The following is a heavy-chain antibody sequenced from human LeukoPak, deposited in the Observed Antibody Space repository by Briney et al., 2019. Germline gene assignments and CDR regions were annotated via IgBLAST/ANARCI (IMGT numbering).Heavy chain of an antibody. V-gene: IGHV3-53*01. CDR1: GFTVSSNY. CDR2: IYSGGST. J-gene: IGHJ3*02. D-gene: IGHD4-17*01. Sequence: PGGSLRLSCAASGFTVSSNYMSWVRQAPGKGLEWVSVIYSGGSTYYADSVKGRFTISRDNSKNTLYLQMNSLRAEDTAVYYCARDPNGDYIGTFDMWGRGTMVSVSS. CDR3: ARDPNGDYIGTFDM.